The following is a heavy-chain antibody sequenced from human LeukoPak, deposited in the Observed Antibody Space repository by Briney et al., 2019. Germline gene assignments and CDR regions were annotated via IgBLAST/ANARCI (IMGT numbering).Heavy chain of an antibody. CDR2: VHLSGRT. CDR3: AREGGPYRPLDY. CDR1: GGSISTTNW. Sequence: SETLSLTCGVSGGSISTTNWWTWVRQPPGEGLEWIGEVHLSGRTHYNPSLESRVTMSVDMSENHISLRLTSVTAADTAVYYCAREGGPYRPLDYSGQGALVTVSS. V-gene: IGHV4-4*02. J-gene: IGHJ4*02.